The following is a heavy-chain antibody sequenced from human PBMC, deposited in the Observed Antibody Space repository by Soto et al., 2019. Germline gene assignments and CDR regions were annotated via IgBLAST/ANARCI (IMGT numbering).Heavy chain of an antibody. CDR3: ARDLEYSSSSGPYYYGMDV. D-gene: IGHD6-6*01. J-gene: IGHJ6*02. CDR1: GFTVSSNY. CDR2: IYSGGST. V-gene: IGHV3-53*01. Sequence: PGGSLRLSCAASGFTVSSNYMSWVRQAPGKGLEWVSVIYSGGSTYYADSVKGRFTISRDNSKNTLYLQMNSLRAEDTPVYYCARDLEYSSSSGPYYYGMDVWGQGTTVTVSS.